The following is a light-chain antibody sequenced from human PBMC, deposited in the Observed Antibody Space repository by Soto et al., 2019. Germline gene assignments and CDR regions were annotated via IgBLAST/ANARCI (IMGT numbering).Light chain of an antibody. V-gene: IGLV1-47*02. CDR2: SNN. J-gene: IGLJ3*02. CDR3: ATWDDSLSGRV. Sequence: QAVVTRPPSASGTPGQMVTISCSGSSSNIGINYVFWYQHLPGAAPKLLIFSNNQRASGVPDRFSGSKSGTSASLSISGLRSEDEADSYCATWDDSLSGRVFGGGTKLTVL. CDR1: SSNIGINY.